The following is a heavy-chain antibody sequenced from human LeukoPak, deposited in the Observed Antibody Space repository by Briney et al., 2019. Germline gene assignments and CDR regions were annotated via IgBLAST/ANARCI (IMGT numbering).Heavy chain of an antibody. V-gene: IGHV1-18*01. D-gene: IGHD2-15*01. CDR1: GYTFTSYG. J-gene: IGHJ5*02. CDR3: ARDWARYCSGGSCGWFDP. Sequence: ASVKVSCKASGYTFTSYGISWVRQAPGQGLEWMGWISAYNGNTNYAQKLQGRVIMTTDTSTSTAYMELRSLRSDDTAVYYCARDWARYCSGGSCGWFDPWGQGTLVTVSS. CDR2: ISAYNGNT.